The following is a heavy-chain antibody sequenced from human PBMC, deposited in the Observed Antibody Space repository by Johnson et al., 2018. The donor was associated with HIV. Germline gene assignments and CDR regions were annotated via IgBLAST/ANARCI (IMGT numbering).Heavy chain of an antibody. CDR3: ANLFRGDWGFDAFDI. CDR2: ISASGLSP. Sequence: AAGGVTFRNYAMTWVRQAPGKGLEWVSGISASGLSPYYADSVKGRFTISRDNSKNTLYLQMNSLRAEDTALYYCANLFRGDWGFDAFDIWGQGTMVTVSS. V-gene: IGHV3-23*01. D-gene: IGHD7-27*01. J-gene: IGHJ3*02. CDR1: GVTFRNYA.